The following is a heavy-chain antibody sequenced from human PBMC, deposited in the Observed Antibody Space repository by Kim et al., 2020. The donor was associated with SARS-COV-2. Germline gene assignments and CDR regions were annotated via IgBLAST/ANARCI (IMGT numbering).Heavy chain of an antibody. Sequence: SETLSLTCTVSGGSISSSSYYWGWIRQPPGKGLEWIGSIYYSGSTYYNPSLKSRVTISVDTSKNQFSLKLSSVTAADTAVYYCARRGRWIHWGFDYWGQGTLVTVSS. CDR1: GGSISSSSYY. J-gene: IGHJ4*02. CDR3: ARRGRWIHWGFDY. V-gene: IGHV4-39*01. D-gene: IGHD5-18*01. CDR2: IYYSGST.